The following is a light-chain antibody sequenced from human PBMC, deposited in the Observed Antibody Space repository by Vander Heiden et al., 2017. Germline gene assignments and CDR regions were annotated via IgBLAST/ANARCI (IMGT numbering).Light chain of an antibody. CDR3: AAWDDSLSGVV. Sequence: QSVLTQPPSSSGTPGQRVTISSSDSSSNIGSTYVYWHHQFPGTAPNLLSYRNDQRPSGVPDRFSGSKSGTSASLAISGLRSEDEADYYCAAWDDSLSGVVFGGGTKLTVL. CDR1: SSNIGSTY. J-gene: IGLJ2*01. V-gene: IGLV1-47*01. CDR2: RND.